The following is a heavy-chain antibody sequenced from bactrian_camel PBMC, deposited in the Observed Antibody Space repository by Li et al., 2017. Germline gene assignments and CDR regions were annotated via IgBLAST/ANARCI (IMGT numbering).Heavy chain of an antibody. CDR1: GFTFEDTD. V-gene: IGHV3S63*01. CDR2: ISIDGST. Sequence: VQLVESGGGSVQAGGSLRLSCTVSGFTFEDTDMGWYRQAPGNECELVASISIDGSTYYPDSVAGRFTISEDNAKRAVYLQMTSLKPEDTAVYYCAADPSWRPGGTPCDYWGEGTQVTVS. J-gene: IGHJ4*01. CDR3: AADPSWRPGGTPCDY. D-gene: IGHD1*01.